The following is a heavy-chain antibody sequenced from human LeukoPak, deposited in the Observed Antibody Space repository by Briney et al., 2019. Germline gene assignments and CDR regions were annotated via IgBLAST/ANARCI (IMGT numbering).Heavy chain of an antibody. CDR2: IYYSGST. V-gene: IGHV4-61*01. D-gene: IGHD6-19*01. CDR1: GYSIRSGYH. J-gene: IGHJ4*02. Sequence: SETLSLTCSVSGYSIRSGYHWAWIRQPPGKGLEWIGYIYYSGSTNYNPSLKSRVTISVDTSKNQFSLKLSSVTAADTAVYYCASRGSSGWYYFDYWGQGTLVTVSS. CDR3: ASRGSSGWYYFDY.